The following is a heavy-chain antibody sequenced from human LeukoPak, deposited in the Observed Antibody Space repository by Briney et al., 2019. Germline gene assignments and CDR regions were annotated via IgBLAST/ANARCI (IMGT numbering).Heavy chain of an antibody. CDR3: ARDKCTSVRCYGYFDY. J-gene: IGHJ4*02. Sequence: ASVKVSCKASDYTFTNYGVYWVRQAPGQGLEWMGRINPNTGVTNYAQKFQGRVTMTRDTSISTAYMELSILRSDDPAVYYCARDKCTSVRCYGYFDYWGQGTLVTVSS. D-gene: IGHD2-8*02. V-gene: IGHV1-2*02. CDR2: INPNTGVT. CDR1: DYTFTNYG.